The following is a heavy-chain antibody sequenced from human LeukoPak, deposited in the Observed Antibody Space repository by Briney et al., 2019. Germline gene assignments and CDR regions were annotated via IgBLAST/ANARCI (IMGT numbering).Heavy chain of an antibody. V-gene: IGHV1-2*02. J-gene: IGHJ6*03. CDR1: GYTFTGYY. Sequence: ASVKVSCKASGYTFTGYYMHWVRQAPGQELEWMGWINPNSGGTNYAQKFQGRVTMTRDTSISTAYMELSRLRSDDTAVYYCARNLFVGYYYYMDVWGKGTTVTVSS. CDR3: ARNLFVGYYYYMDV. D-gene: IGHD1-26*01. CDR2: INPNSGGT.